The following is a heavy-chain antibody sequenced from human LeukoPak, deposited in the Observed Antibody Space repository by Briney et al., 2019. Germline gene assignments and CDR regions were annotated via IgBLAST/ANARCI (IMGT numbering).Heavy chain of an antibody. CDR3: ARDISLGYSSGWYWGSFDY. CDR1: GYTFTSYG. V-gene: IGHV1-69*05. CDR2: IISIFGTA. D-gene: IGHD6-19*01. J-gene: IGHJ4*02. Sequence: GASVKVSCKASGYTFTSYGISWVRQAPGQGLEWMGTIISIFGTANYAQKFQGRVTITTDESTSTAYMELSSLRSEDTAVYYCARDISLGYSSGWYWGSFDYWGQGTLVTVSS.